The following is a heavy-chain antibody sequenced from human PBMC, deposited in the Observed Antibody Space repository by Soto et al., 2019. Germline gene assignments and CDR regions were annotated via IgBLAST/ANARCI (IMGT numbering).Heavy chain of an antibody. CDR3: ARFYMVRGVMGAFDI. D-gene: IGHD3-10*01. CDR2: IYYSGST. Sequence: PSETLSLTCTVSGGSNSSGGYYWSGIRQHPGKGLEWIGYIYYSGSTYYNPSLKSRVTISVDTSKNQFSLKLSSVTAADTAVYYCARFYMVRGVMGAFDIWGQGTMVTVSS. CDR1: GGSNSSGGYY. J-gene: IGHJ3*02. V-gene: IGHV4-31*03.